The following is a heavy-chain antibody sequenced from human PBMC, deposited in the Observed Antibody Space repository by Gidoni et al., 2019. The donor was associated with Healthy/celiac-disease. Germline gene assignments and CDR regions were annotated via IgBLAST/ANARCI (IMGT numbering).Heavy chain of an antibody. CDR1: GGSISSSSYY. CDR2: IYYSGSN. Sequence: QLQLQESAPGLVKPSETLSLTCTLSGGSISSSSYYWGWIRQPPGKGLEWIGSIYYSGSNYYNPSLKSRVTISVDTSKNQFSLKLSSVTAADTAVYYCASSVAVLPFDYWGQGTLVTVSS. V-gene: IGHV4-39*01. CDR3: ASSVAVLPFDY. D-gene: IGHD6-19*01. J-gene: IGHJ4*02.